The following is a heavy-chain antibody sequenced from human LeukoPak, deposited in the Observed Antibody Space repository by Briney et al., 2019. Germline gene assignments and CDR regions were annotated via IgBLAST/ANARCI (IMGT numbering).Heavy chain of an antibody. D-gene: IGHD1-26*01. CDR2: IYYSGST. CDR3: ARLTSGSYSFYYYIGV. CDR1: GGSINGYY. V-gene: IGHV4-59*01. Sequence: SETLSLTCTVSGGSINGYYWSWIRQPPGKGLEWIGYIYYSGSTNYNPSLKSRVTTSVDTSKNQFSLKLTSVTAADTAVYYCARLTSGSYSFYYYIGVWGKGTTVTVSS. J-gene: IGHJ6*03.